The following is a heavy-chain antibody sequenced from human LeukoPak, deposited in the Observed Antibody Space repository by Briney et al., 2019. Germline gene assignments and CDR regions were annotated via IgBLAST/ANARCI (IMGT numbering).Heavy chain of an antibody. Sequence: ASVKVSCKASGYTFTTFPIHWVRQAPGQGLEWMGWLNPGNGDTASSQQFQGRVTMTRDTSATTAYMEVSSLTSEDTAVYYCARKGYYPSGSYHFDHWGQGTLVTVSS. D-gene: IGHD3-10*01. V-gene: IGHV1-3*01. J-gene: IGHJ4*02. CDR2: LNPGNGDT. CDR1: GYTFTTFP. CDR3: ARKGYYPSGSYHFDH.